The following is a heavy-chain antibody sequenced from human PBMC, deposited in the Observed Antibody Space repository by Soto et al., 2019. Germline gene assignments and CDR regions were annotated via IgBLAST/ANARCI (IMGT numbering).Heavy chain of an antibody. J-gene: IGHJ4*02. D-gene: IGHD2-8*01. CDR3: AKHQCTNGVCYWDY. Sequence: GGSLRLSCAASGFTFSSYAMTWVRQAPGKGLEWVSAIRGSGGSTYCADSVKGRFTISRDNSKNTLYLQMNSLRAEDTAVYYCAKHQCTNGVCYWDYWGQGTLVTVSS. CDR2: IRGSGGST. CDR1: GFTFSSYA. V-gene: IGHV3-23*01.